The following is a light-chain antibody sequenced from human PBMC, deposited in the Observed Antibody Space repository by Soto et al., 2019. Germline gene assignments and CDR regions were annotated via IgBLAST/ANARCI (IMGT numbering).Light chain of an antibody. CDR3: QQYNSWPT. CDR2: GAS. CDR1: HSISTN. J-gene: IGKJ4*01. Sequence: EIIMTQSPATLSVSPGEGATLSCRTSHSISTNLAWYQHKRGQSPRLLVYGASTRATGVPARFSGSGSGAEFTLSISNLQSEDFAGYYCQQYNSWPTFGRGTKVEIK. V-gene: IGKV3-15*01.